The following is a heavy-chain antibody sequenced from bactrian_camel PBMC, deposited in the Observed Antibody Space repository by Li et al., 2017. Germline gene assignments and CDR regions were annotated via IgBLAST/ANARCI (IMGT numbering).Heavy chain of an antibody. CDR3: AKGGSGYYPGVFRS. CDR1: ESISMNYC. Sequence: HVQLVESGGGTVQSGGSLRLSCAASESISMNYCIGWFRQPPGKEREAVAAIDSDGHIVYAVSVEGRFTISRDNAKNTLYLQLNSLKTEDTAMYYCAKGGSGYYPGVFRSWGQGTQVTVS. V-gene: IGHV3S1*01. D-gene: IGHD2*01. J-gene: IGHJ6*01. CDR2: IDSDGHI.